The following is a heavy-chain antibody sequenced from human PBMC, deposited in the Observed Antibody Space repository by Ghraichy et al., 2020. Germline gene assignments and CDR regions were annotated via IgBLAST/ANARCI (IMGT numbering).Heavy chain of an antibody. CDR1: GYSISSGNY. Sequence: SETLSLTCTVSGYSISSGNYWGWIRQPPGKGLEWIGSIDHSGSTFQNPSLKSRVTISVDTSKNQFSLKLIFVTASDTAVYYCARATCDFWPCNWFDPWGQGTLVTVSS. D-gene: IGHD3-3*01. J-gene: IGHJ5*02. CDR2: IDHSGST. CDR3: ARATCDFWPCNWFDP. V-gene: IGHV4-38-2*02.